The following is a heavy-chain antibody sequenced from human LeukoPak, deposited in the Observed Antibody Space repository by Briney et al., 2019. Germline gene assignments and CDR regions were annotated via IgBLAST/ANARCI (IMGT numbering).Heavy chain of an antibody. CDR1: GYTFTSYH. Sequence: ASVKVSCKASGYTFTSYHMHWVRQAPGQGLEWMGWINPNSGGTNNAQKFQGRVTMTTDTSISTAYTELGRLRSDDTAVYYCARGAWFGELDDTFDYWGQGTLLTVSS. V-gene: IGHV1-2*02. CDR2: INPNSGGT. CDR3: ARGAWFGELDDTFDY. J-gene: IGHJ4*02. D-gene: IGHD3-10*01.